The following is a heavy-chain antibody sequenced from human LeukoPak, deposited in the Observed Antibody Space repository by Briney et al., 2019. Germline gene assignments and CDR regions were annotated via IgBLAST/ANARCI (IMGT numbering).Heavy chain of an antibody. CDR3: ARDQGASYYDILTGYYEYYYYGMDV. D-gene: IGHD3-9*01. CDR1: GFTFSSYA. V-gene: IGHV3-23*01. Sequence: GGSLRLSCAASGFTFSSYAMSWVRQAPGKGLEWVSAISGGGGSTYYADSVKGRFTISRDNAKNSLYLQMNSLRAEDTAVYYCARDQGASYYDILTGYYEYYYYGMDVWGQGTTVTVSS. J-gene: IGHJ6*02. CDR2: ISGGGGST.